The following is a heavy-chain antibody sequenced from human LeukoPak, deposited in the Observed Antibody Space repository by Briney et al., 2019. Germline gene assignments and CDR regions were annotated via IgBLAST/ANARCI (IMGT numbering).Heavy chain of an antibody. CDR3: VKDMAGNYDY. D-gene: IGHD4-11*01. Sequence: GGSLRLSCAASGFMFSNYWMHWVRQAPGKGLVWVSRINTDGSSTNYADSVTGRFTISRDNAENTLYLQMNSLRAEDTAIYYCVKDMAGNYDYWGQGTLVTDSS. CDR2: INTDGSST. V-gene: IGHV3-74*01. J-gene: IGHJ4*02. CDR1: GFMFSNYW.